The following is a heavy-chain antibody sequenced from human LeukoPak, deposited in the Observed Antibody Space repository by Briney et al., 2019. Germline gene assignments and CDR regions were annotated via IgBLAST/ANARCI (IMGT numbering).Heavy chain of an antibody. CDR1: GGSISSHY. J-gene: IGHJ5*02. CDR2: IDYSGYS. V-gene: IGHV4-59*11. CDR3: ARLRDWFDP. Sequence: SETLFLTCTVSGGSISSHYWSWIRQPPGKGLEWIAYIDYSGYSYFNPSLKSRVTMSVDTSKNQFSLKLTSVTAADTAVYYCARLRDWFDPWGQGTLVTVSS.